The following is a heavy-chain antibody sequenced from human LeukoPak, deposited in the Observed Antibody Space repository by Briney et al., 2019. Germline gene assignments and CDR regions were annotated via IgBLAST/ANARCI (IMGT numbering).Heavy chain of an antibody. Sequence: GGSLRLSCAASGFTFSTYAMSWVRQAPGKGLEWVSVIYSGGSTYYADSVKGRFTISRDNSKNTLYLQMNSLRAEDTAVYYCARDWDSSSSEGYWGQGTLVTVSS. J-gene: IGHJ4*02. D-gene: IGHD6-6*01. CDR2: IYSGGST. CDR1: GFTFSTYA. V-gene: IGHV3-53*01. CDR3: ARDWDSSSSEGY.